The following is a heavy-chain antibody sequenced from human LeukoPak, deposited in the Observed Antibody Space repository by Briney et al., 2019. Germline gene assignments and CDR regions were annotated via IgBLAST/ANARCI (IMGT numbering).Heavy chain of an antibody. CDR1: GFAFNMYG. J-gene: IGHJ4*02. CDR2: IRYDASNE. CDR3: ARYDYWSGYYPLDL. V-gene: IGHV3-30*02. Sequence: GGSLRLSCVASGFAFNMYGMHWVRQAPGKGLPGVAFIRYDASNEYYVESVKGRFTISRDNTENTLYLQMNSLRAEDTAVYYCARYDYWSGYYPLDLWGQGTLVTVSS. D-gene: IGHD3-3*01.